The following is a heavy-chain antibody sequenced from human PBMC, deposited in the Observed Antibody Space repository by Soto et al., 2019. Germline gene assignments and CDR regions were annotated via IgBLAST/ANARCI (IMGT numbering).Heavy chain of an antibody. V-gene: IGHV3-74*01. CDR2: VNGDGSST. D-gene: IGHD3-16*01. Sequence: EVQLVESGGGLVQPGGSLRLSCAASGFTFSSYWMHWVRQAPGKGLVWVSRVNGDGSSTSNADSVKGRFTISRDNAKNTLYLQMNSMRGEDTAVYYCAREGVAGTWGKWFDPWGQGTLVTVSS. J-gene: IGHJ5*02. CDR3: AREGVAGTWGKWFDP. CDR1: GFTFSSYW.